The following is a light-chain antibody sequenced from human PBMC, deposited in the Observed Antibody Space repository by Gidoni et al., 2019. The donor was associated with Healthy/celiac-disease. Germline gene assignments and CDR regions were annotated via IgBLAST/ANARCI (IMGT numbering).Light chain of an antibody. Sequence: ATLPCRASQRVSSYLAWYQQKPGKAPRLLIYDAANRATGIPARFSGSGSGTDFTLTISSLEPEDFAVYYCQQRSNWPPSLTFGGGTKVEIK. V-gene: IGKV3-11*01. CDR3: QQRSNWPPSLT. J-gene: IGKJ4*01. CDR1: QRVSSY. CDR2: DAA.